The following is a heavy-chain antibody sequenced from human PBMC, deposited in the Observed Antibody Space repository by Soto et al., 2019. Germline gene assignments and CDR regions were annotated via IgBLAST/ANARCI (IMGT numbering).Heavy chain of an antibody. J-gene: IGHJ4*02. CDR3: AREFMTTVTYFDY. D-gene: IGHD4-17*01. V-gene: IGHV3-72*01. Sequence: GGSLRLSCAASGFTFSDHYMDWVRQAPGKGLGWVGRTRNKANSFTTEYAASVKGRFTIFRDDSKNSLYLQMSSLKTEDTAMYYCAREFMTTVTYFDYWGQGTLVTVSS. CDR2: TRNKANSFTT. CDR1: GFTFSDHY.